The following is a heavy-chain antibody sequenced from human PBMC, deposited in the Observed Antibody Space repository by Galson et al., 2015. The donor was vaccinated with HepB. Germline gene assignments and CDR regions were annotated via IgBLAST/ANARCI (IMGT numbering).Heavy chain of an antibody. Sequence: SLRLSCAASGFMFGAYSMNWVRQTPGKGLEWLSSIDSTSAYLYYADSVMGRFTISRDNAKNSLYLQMHSLRAEDTAVYFCARVQEIHAQSYNYGYGMDIWGQGTPVTVSS. V-gene: IGHV3-21*06. CDR1: GFMFGAYS. CDR2: IDSTSAYL. CDR3: ARVQEIHAQSYNYGYGMDI. J-gene: IGHJ6*02. D-gene: IGHD3-16*01.